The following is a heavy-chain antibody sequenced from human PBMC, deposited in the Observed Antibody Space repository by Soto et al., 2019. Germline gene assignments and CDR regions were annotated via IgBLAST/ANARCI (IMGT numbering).Heavy chain of an antibody. CDR1: GFTFSSYA. CDR3: AKPFVEEGLSGDY. D-gene: IGHD2-2*01. J-gene: IGHJ4*02. CDR2: ISGSGGST. V-gene: IGHV3-23*01. Sequence: EVQLLESGGGLVQPGGSLILSCAASGFTFSSYAMIWVRQAPGKGLECVSAISGSGGSTYYADAVKGRFTISRDNSKNTLYLQMKSLRDEDTAVYYCAKPFVEEGLSGDYWGQGTLVTVSS.